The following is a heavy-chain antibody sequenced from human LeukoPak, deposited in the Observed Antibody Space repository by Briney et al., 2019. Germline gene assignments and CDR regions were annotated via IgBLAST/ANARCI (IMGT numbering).Heavy chain of an antibody. V-gene: IGHV4-39*07. J-gene: IGHJ3*01. Sequence: SETLSLTCTVSGGSISSSSYYRGWIRQPPGKGLEWIGSIYYSGSTYYNPSLKSRVTISVDTSKNQFSLKLSSVTAADTAVYYCARANYYDSSGYSRGAFDLWGQGTVIPVSS. CDR3: ARANYYDSSGYSRGAFDL. D-gene: IGHD3-22*01. CDR1: GGSISSSSYY. CDR2: IYYSGST.